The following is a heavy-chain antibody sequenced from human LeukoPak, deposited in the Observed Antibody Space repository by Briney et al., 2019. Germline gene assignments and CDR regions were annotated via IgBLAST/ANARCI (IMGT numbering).Heavy chain of an antibody. CDR3: TRGGGSWSFLFGAYDV. D-gene: IGHD6-13*01. J-gene: IGHJ3*01. Sequence: SETLSLTCTVSGGSISSSSYYWSWIRQPPGKGLEWIGYIYYSGSTNYNPSLKSRVTISVDTSKNQFSLKLSSVTAADTAVYYCTRGGGSWSFLFGAYDVWGQGTLVAVSS. CDR1: GGSISSSSYY. CDR2: IYYSGST. V-gene: IGHV4-61*01.